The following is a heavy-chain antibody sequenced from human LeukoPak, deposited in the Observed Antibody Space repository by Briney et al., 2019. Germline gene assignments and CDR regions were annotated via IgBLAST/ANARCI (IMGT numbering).Heavy chain of an antibody. CDR2: ISSNGGST. V-gene: IGHV3-64D*09. CDR1: GFTFSNYT. Sequence: PGGSLRLSCSASGFTFSNYTMHWVRQAPGKGLEYVSSISSNGGSTYSADSVKGRFTISRDNSKNTLYLQMSSLRAEDTAVYYCVLGSSGFLAPGYFDSWGQGTLVTVSS. CDR3: VLGSSGFLAPGYFDS. J-gene: IGHJ4*02. D-gene: IGHD3-22*01.